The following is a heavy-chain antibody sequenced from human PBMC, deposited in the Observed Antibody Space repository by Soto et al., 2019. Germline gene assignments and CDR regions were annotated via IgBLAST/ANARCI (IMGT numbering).Heavy chain of an antibody. Sequence: SETLSLTCTVSGDSISSHGYYWGWIRQPPGKRLEWIGTLYYSGSTYFNPSLKSRFTISRDSSKNAVSLEMTSLRAEDTAVYYCAKGGRQWLVTSDFNYWGQGALVTVSS. CDR1: GDSISSHGYY. J-gene: IGHJ4*02. V-gene: IGHV4-39*01. CDR3: AKGGRQWLVTSDFNY. D-gene: IGHD6-19*01. CDR2: LYYSGST.